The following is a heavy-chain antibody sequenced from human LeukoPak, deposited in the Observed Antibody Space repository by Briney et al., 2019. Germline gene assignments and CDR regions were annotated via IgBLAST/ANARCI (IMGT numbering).Heavy chain of an antibody. CDR3: AKDVEAGPPYYYYGMDV. Sequence: GGSLRLSCAASGFTFSIYGIHWVRQAPGKGLEWVAVIWPDGSNKYYADSVKGRFTISRDNSKNTLYLQMNSLRAEDTAVYYCAKDVEAGPPYYYYGMDVWGQGTTVTVSS. CDR2: IWPDGSNK. V-gene: IGHV3-30*02. J-gene: IGHJ6*02. CDR1: GFTFSIYG.